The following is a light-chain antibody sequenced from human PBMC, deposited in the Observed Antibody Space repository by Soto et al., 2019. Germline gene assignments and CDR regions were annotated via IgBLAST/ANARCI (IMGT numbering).Light chain of an antibody. Sequence: QSVLTQPPSASGTPGQRVTISCSGSNSNIGSYTVNWYQQVPGKAPKLLIYSSNLRPSGVPDRFSGSKSGTSASLAISGRQSEDETGYYCAAWDDSLSGVVFGGGTQLTVL. CDR2: SSN. CDR1: NSNIGSYT. CDR3: AAWDDSLSGVV. J-gene: IGLJ3*02. V-gene: IGLV1-44*01.